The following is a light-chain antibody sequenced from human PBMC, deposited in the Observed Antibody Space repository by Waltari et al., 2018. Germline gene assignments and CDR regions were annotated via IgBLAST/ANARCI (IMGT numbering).Light chain of an antibody. J-gene: IGKJ2*01. Sequence: MTQSPLSLPVTPGEPASISCRFSQSLLYFNGYTYVDWYQQKQGKAPNLLIYAPSSLQSGVPSRFSGSGSGTDFTLTISSLQPEDFATYYCQQSYSTPYTFGQGTKLEIK. CDR2: APS. CDR3: QQSYSTPYT. CDR1: QSLLYFNGYTY. V-gene: IGKV1-39*01.